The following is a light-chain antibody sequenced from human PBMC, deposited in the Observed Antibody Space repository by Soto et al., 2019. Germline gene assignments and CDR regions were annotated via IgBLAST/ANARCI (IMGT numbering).Light chain of an antibody. CDR1: QSVSKY. CDR2: DAS. Sequence: EIVLTQSPATLSLSPGEGATLSCRASQSVSKYLAWYQQKPGQAPRLLIHDASNRATGIPARFSGSGSGTDFTLTISSLEPEDFGVYYCQQRSNWPQITFGGVTKVEIK. CDR3: QQRSNWPQIT. V-gene: IGKV3-11*01. J-gene: IGKJ4*01.